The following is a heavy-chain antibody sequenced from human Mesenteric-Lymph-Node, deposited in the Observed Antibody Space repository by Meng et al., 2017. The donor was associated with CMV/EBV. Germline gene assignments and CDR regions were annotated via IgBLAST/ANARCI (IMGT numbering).Heavy chain of an antibody. J-gene: IGHJ6*02. D-gene: IGHD3-3*01. V-gene: IGHV4-59*01. CDR1: GCSISSYY. CDR3: ARADVTIFGVVIRGFGMDV. Sequence: SEPLSLTCPVPGCSISSYYWSWIRQPPGKGLEWIGYIYYSGSTNYNPSLKSRVTISVDTSKNQFSLKLSSVTAADTAVYYCARADVTIFGVVIRGFGMDVWGQGTTVTVSS. CDR2: IYYSGST.